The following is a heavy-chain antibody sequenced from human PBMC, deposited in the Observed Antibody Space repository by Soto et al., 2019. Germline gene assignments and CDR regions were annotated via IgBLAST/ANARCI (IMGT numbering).Heavy chain of an antibody. CDR1: GGSFSGYY. CDR2: INHSGST. J-gene: IGHJ6*02. V-gene: IGHV4-34*01. CDR3: ARGRYRHGPSYYYYYYGMDV. Sequence: QVQLQQWGAGLLKPSETLSLTCAVYGGSFSGYYWSWIRQPPGKGLEGIGDINHSGSTNYNPSLKSRVTISVDTSKNQFSLKLSSVTAADTAVYYCARGRYRHGPSYYYYYYGMDVWGQGTTVTVSS. D-gene: IGHD5-12*01.